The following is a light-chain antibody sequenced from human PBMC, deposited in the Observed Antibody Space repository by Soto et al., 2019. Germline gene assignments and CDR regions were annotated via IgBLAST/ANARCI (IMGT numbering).Light chain of an antibody. V-gene: IGLV1-40*01. J-gene: IGLJ1*01. CDR2: GND. Sequence: QPVLTQPPSVSGAPGQRVTISCTGSSSNIGAGYDVHWYQQLPETAPKLLIYGNDNRPSGVPDRFSGSKSGTSASLAITGLQAEDEADYYCQSYDSSLSTYVFGTGTKLTVL. CDR1: SSNIGAGYD. CDR3: QSYDSSLSTYV.